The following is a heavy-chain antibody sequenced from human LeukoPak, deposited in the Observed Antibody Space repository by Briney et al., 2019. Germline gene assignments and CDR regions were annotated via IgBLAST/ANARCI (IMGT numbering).Heavy chain of an antibody. Sequence: SETLSLTCAVYCGSFSGYYWSWIRQPPGKGLEWIGEINHSGSTNYNPSLKSRVTISVDTSKNQFSLKLSSVTAADTAVYYCARVSGDNFDYWGQGTLVTVSS. CDR1: CGSFSGYY. CDR3: ARVSGDNFDY. J-gene: IGHJ4*02. D-gene: IGHD4-17*01. V-gene: IGHV4-34*01. CDR2: INHSGST.